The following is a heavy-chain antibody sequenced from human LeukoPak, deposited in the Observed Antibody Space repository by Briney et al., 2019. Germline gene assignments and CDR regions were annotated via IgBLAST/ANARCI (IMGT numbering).Heavy chain of an antibody. CDR1: GFTLSGYE. CDR2: IYSGGST. J-gene: IGHJ4*02. V-gene: IGHV3-66*01. Sequence: GGSLRLSCAASGFTLSGYEMNWVRQAPGKGLEWVSVIYSGGSTYYADSVKGRFTISRDNSKNTLYLQMNSLRAEDTAVYYCASIRASGYYYYYWGQGTLVTVSS. D-gene: IGHD3-22*01. CDR3: ASIRASGYYYYY.